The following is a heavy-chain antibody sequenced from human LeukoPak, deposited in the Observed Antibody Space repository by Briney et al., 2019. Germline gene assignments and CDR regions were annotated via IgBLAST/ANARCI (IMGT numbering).Heavy chain of an antibody. CDR1: GGSFSGYY. D-gene: IGHD2-15*01. CDR3: ASGWCSGGSCRYPARYYYGMDV. J-gene: IGHJ6*04. Sequence: PSETLSLTCAVYGGSFSGYYWSWIRQPPGKGLEWIGEINHSGSTNYNPSLKSRVTTSVDTSKNQFSLKLSSVTAADTAVYYCASGWCSGGSCRYPARYYYGMDVWGKGTTVTVSS. V-gene: IGHV4-34*01. CDR2: INHSGST.